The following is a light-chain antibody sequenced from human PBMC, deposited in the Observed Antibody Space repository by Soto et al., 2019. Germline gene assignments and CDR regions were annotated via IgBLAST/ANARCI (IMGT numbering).Light chain of an antibody. CDR3: ATWQSSLSGVWV. V-gene: IGLV1-51*01. CDR2: DND. CDR1: SSNIGTNY. Sequence: QSVLTQPPSVSAAPGQKVTISCSGSSSNIGTNYVSWYQHLPGTAPKILIYDNDKRPSGIPDRFSGSKYGTSATLGITGLQTGDAADYYCATWQSSLSGVWVFGGGTKLTVL. J-gene: IGLJ3*02.